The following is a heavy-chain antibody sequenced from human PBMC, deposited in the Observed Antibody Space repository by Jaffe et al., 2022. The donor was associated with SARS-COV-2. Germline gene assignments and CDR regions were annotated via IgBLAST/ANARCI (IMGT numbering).Heavy chain of an antibody. CDR3: ARVGEADCSSTSCYTDYYYGMDV. Sequence: QVQLQESGPGLVKPSETLSLTCTVSGGSISSYYWSWIRQPPGKGLEWIGYIYYSGSTNYNPSLKSRVTISVDTSKNQFSLKLSSVTAADTAVYYCARVGEADCSSTSCYTDYYYGMDVWGQGTTVTVSS. J-gene: IGHJ6*02. CDR1: GGSISSYY. CDR2: IYYSGST. V-gene: IGHV4-59*01. D-gene: IGHD2-2*02.